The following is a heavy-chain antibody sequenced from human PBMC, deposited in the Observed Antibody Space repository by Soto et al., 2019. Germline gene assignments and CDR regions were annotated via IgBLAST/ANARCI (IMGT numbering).Heavy chain of an antibody. D-gene: IGHD1-1*01. CDR2: INPNSGGT. J-gene: IGHJ6*02. CDR3: ARDTTGTYYYYYGMDV. V-gene: IGHV1-2*02. CDR1: GYTFTGYY. Sequence: QVQLVQSGAEVKKPGASVKVSCKASGYTFTGYYMHWVRQAPGQGLEWMGWINPNSGGTNYAQKFQGRVTMTRDTSISTAYMELSRLRSDDTAVYYCARDTTGTYYYYYGMDVWGQGTTVTVSS.